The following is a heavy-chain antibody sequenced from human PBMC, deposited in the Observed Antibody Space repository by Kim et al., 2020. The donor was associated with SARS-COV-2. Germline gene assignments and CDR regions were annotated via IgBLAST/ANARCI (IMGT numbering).Heavy chain of an antibody. CDR1: GGTFSSYA. V-gene: IGHV1-69*04. CDR3: AGGPVIVVVPAAISNWFDP. CDR2: IIPILGIA. D-gene: IGHD2-2*02. J-gene: IGHJ5*02. Sequence: SVKVSCKASGGTFSSYAISWVRQAPGQGLEWMGRIIPILGIANYAQKFQGRVTITADKSTSTAYMELSSLRSEDTAVYYCAGGPVIVVVPAAISNWFDPWGQGTLVTVSS.